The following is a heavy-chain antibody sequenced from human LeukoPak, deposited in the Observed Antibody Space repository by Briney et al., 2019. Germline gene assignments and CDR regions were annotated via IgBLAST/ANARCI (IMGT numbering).Heavy chain of an antibody. CDR3: ARALYYYDSSGYYFDY. CDR1: GGTFSSYT. J-gene: IGHJ4*02. Sequence: GTSVKVSCKASGGTFSSYTISWVRQAPGQGLEWMGRIIPILGIANYAQKFQGRVTITADKSTSTAYMELSSLRSEDTAVYYCARALYYYDSSGYYFDYWGQGTLVTVS. CDR2: IIPILGIA. V-gene: IGHV1-69*02. D-gene: IGHD3-22*01.